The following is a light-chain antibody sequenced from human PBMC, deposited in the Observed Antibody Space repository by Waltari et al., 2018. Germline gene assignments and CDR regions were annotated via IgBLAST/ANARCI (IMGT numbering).Light chain of an antibody. CDR1: QSVLYSSHNKNY. Sequence: DIVMTQSPDSLAVSLGERATINCKSSQSVLYSSHNKNYLTWYQQKPGQPPELLIYWASTRETGVPDRFSGSGSGKDFTLTISRLQAEDVAVYYCQQYYSFPQTFGQGTKVEIK. CDR2: WAS. CDR3: QQYYSFPQT. V-gene: IGKV4-1*01. J-gene: IGKJ1*01.